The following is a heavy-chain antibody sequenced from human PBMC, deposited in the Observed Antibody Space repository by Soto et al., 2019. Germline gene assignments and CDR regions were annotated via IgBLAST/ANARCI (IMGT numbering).Heavy chain of an antibody. CDR3: ASTAWF. CDR2: RWSDGSNK. V-gene: IGHV3-33*01. CDR1: GFNFSAYG. Sequence: QVLLVESGGGVVQPGRSLRLSCAASGFNFSAYGMHWVRQAPGKGLEWVAVRWSDGSNKYYGDSVKGRFIISRDNSKNTVSLQMNSLRVEDTAVYYCASTAWFWGQGTLVTVSS. D-gene: IGHD3-10*01. J-gene: IGHJ4*02.